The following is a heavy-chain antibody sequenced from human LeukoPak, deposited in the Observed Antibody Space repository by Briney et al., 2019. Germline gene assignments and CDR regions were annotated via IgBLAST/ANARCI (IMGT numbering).Heavy chain of an antibody. CDR1: GYTFTTYY. J-gene: IGHJ3*02. CDR3: ARLSQQTFDI. CDR2: IDPSGGST. V-gene: IGHV1-46*01. Sequence: GASAKVSCKASGYTFTTYYMHWVRQAPGQGLEWMGIIDPSGGSTSYAQKFQGRVTMTRDTSTSTVYMELSSLRSDDTAVYYCARLSQQTFDIWGQGTLVTVSS.